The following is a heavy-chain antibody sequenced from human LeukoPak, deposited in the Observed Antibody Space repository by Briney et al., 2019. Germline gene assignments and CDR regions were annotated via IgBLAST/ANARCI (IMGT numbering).Heavy chain of an antibody. V-gene: IGHV3-33*02. CDR1: GFIFSHHG. Sequence: PGGSLRLSCAASGFIFSHHGMHWVRQAPGRGLEWVAVIWSDATNRFYADSAKGRFTISRDNSQNTVFLQMNSLRVKDTDIYYCARDAQRGFDYSNSLKNWGHGTLVTVSS. CDR3: ARDAQRGFDYSNSLKN. D-gene: IGHD4-11*01. CDR2: IWSDATNR. J-gene: IGHJ4*01.